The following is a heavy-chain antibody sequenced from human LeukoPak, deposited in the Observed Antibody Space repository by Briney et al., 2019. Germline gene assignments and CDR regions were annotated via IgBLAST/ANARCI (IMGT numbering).Heavy chain of an antibody. J-gene: IGHJ4*02. D-gene: IGHD6-6*01. CDR3: ARVDTIYSSSSEWDFDY. CDR2: IYPSGGST. CDR1: GYTFTSYY. Sequence: ASVKVSCKASGYTFTSYYMHWVRQAPGQGLEWRGIIYPSGGSTSYAQKFQGRVTMTRDTSTSTVYMELSSLRSEDTAVYYCARVDTIYSSSSEWDFDYWGQGTLVTVSS. V-gene: IGHV1-46*01.